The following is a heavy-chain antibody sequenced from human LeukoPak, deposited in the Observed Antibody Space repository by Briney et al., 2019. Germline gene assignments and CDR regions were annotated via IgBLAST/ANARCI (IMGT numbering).Heavy chain of an antibody. CDR3: ARVRHDPLEYGYYMDV. CDR2: INQTGNTNYNPSLT. Sequence: SETLSLTCAVDGGSFSGFYWTWIRQPPAKRLEWIGEINQTGNTNYNPSLTDYNPSLKPQVTIAVDSSKSQLSREDNSVTAADTGIYYCARVRHDPLEYGYYMDVWGTGTPVAVSS. CDR1: GGSFSGFY. D-gene: IGHD3-3*01. J-gene: IGHJ6*03. V-gene: IGHV4-34*01.